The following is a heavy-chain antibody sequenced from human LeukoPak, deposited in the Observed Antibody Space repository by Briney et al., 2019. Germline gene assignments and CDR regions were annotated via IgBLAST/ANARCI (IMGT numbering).Heavy chain of an antibody. CDR2: INQNGGQS. D-gene: IGHD6-13*01. CDR3: VKNSGWYCLDY. V-gene: IGHV3-7*03. Sequence: GGSLRLSCAVSGIPFINAWMTWVRQAPGKGLEWVADINQNGGQSYYVDSVKGRFTLSRDNAKNSLFLQLNSLRAEDTAVYYCVKNSGWYCLDYWGQGITVIVSS. CDR1: GIPFINAW. J-gene: IGHJ4*02.